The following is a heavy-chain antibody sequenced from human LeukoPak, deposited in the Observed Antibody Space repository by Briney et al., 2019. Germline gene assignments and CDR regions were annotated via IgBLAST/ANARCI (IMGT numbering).Heavy chain of an antibody. CDR1: GFTFSSYW. Sequence: PGGPLRLSCAASGFTFSSYWMHWVRQAPGKGLVWVSRINSDGSSTSYADSVKGRFTISRDNAKNTLYLQMNGLRAEDTAVYYCARSHPDCSSTSCYRYFDYWGQGTLVTVSS. CDR2: INSDGSST. V-gene: IGHV3-74*01. D-gene: IGHD2-2*01. CDR3: ARSHPDCSSTSCYRYFDY. J-gene: IGHJ4*02.